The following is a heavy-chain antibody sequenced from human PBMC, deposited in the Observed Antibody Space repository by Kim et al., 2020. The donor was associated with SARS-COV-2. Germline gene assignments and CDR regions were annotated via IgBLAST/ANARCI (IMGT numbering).Heavy chain of an antibody. Sequence: SETLSLTCTVSGGSISSSSYYWGWIRQPPGKGLEWIGSIYYSGSTYYNPSLKSRVTISVDTSKNQFSLKLSSVTAADTAVYYCARLPPRVRRGVIIREHDYWGQGTLVTVSS. J-gene: IGHJ4*02. D-gene: IGHD3-10*01. CDR3: ARLPPRVRRGVIIREHDY. CDR1: GGSISSSSYY. V-gene: IGHV4-39*01. CDR2: IYYSGST.